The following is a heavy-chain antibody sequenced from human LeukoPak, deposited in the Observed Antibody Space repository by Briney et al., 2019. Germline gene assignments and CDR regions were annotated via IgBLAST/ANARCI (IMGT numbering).Heavy chain of an antibody. CDR2: ISYDGSNK. CDR1: GFTFSSYA. CDR3: AFQAGDY. V-gene: IGHV3-30-3*01. Sequence: GGSLRLSCAASGFTFSSYAMHWVRQAPGKGLEWVAVISYDGSNKYYADSVKGRFTISRDNSKNTLYLQMNSLRAEDTAVYYCAFQAGDYWGQGTLVTVSS. J-gene: IGHJ4*02.